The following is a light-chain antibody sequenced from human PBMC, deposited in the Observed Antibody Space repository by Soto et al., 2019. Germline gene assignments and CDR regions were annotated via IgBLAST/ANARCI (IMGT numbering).Light chain of an antibody. V-gene: IGLV1-51*01. Sequence: QSLLTQPPSVSAAPGQKVTISCSGSTSNIGNNYVSWYQHLPGEAPKLLIYDYNRRPSGIPDRFSGSRSGTLATLGITGLQTGDEADYYCATWDSSLRAYVFGAGTKVPV. CDR1: TSNIGNNY. J-gene: IGLJ1*01. CDR3: ATWDSSLRAYV. CDR2: DYN.